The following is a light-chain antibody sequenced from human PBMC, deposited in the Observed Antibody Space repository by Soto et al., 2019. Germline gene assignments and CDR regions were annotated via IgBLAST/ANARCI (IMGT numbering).Light chain of an antibody. V-gene: IGLV2-8*01. J-gene: IGLJ1*01. CDR2: EVS. CDR1: SSDVGAYNY. CDR3: SSYAGSNNLKV. Sequence: QSVLTQPASVSGSPGQSITISCTGTSSDVGAYNYVSWYQQHPGKAPKLMIYEVSNRPSGVPGRFSGSKSGNTASLTVSGLQAEDEADYYCSSYAGSNNLKVFGTGTKVTVL.